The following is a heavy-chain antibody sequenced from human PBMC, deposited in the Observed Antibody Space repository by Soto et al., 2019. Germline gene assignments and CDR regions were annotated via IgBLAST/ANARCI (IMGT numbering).Heavy chain of an antibody. CDR2: INTANGDT. V-gene: IGHV1-3*04. CDR3: ARDNNWANY. J-gene: IGHJ4*02. D-gene: IGHD1-1*01. Sequence: GASVKVSCKASGYTFTTSSMHWVRQAPGQRLEWMGWINTANGDTKYSQNFQGRVTISRDTSAGTAFMELASLRSEDMAVYYCARDNNWANYWGQGTLVTVSS. CDR1: GYTFTTSS.